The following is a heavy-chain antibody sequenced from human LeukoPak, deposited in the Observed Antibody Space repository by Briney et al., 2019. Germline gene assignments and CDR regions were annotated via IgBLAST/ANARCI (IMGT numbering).Heavy chain of an antibody. CDR2: ISAHNGNT. CDR1: GYTFTSYG. CDR3: SRTTGALVIIH. Sequence: ASVKVSCKASGYTFTSYGFTWVRQAPGPGLEWMGWISAHNGNTNYAQKLQGRVTMTTDTSTSTAYMELRSLRPDDAPVYYCSRTTGALVIIHWGQGTLVTVSS. D-gene: IGHD3-9*01. V-gene: IGHV1-18*01. J-gene: IGHJ4*02.